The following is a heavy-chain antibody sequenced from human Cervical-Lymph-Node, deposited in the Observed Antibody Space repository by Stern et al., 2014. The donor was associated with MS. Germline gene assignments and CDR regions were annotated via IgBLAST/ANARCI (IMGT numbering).Heavy chain of an antibody. Sequence: EVQLVASGAEVKKPGESLTISCKGFGYSFNIYWIAWVRQRPGKGLEWMGITAHDDSNTGYSPSFQGQVTFSVDKSISTASLQWSSLKPSDTATYFCARRGMDVWGQGTSVTVSS. CDR3: ARRGMDV. J-gene: IGHJ6*02. CDR2: TAHDDSNT. V-gene: IGHV5-51*01. CDR1: GYSFNIYW.